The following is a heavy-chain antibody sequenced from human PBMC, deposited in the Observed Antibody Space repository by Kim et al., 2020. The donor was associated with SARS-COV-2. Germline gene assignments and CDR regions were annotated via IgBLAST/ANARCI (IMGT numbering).Heavy chain of an antibody. J-gene: IGHJ4*02. CDR2: ITYSGST. V-gene: IGHV4-59*01. Sequence: SETLSLTCSVSGGSISGYHWSWIRQPPGKGLECIGYITYSGSTNCNPSLKSRVTISVDTSKNQVSLKLSSVTAADTAVYYCARIPSGSYRQFDFWGQGTLVTVSS. D-gene: IGHD1-26*01. CDR3: ARIPSGSYRQFDF. CDR1: GGSISGYH.